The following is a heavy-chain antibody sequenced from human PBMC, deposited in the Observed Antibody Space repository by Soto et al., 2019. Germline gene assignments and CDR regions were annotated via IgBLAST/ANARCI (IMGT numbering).Heavy chain of an antibody. CDR3: AAGGGLPRYY. CDR1: GGSISSGGYY. D-gene: IGHD5-12*01. CDR2: IYHSGST. J-gene: IGHJ4*02. Sequence: QLQLQESGSGLVKPSQTLSLTCAVSGGSISSGGYYWSWIRQPPGKGLEWIGYIYHSGSTYYNPSRERRVNTSVDRSKNQSSLKLLSVPDADTAVYYCAAGGGLPRYYWGQGPLVTVSS. V-gene: IGHV4-30-2*01.